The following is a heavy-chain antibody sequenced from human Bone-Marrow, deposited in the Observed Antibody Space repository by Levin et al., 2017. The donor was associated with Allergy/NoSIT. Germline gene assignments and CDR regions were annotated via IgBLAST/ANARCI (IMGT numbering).Heavy chain of an antibody. CDR1: GGSVSSGTYY. CDR3: ARGSRAIAVARGGIDY. J-gene: IGHJ4*02. D-gene: IGHD6-19*01. V-gene: IGHV4-61*01. CDR2: VNCSGST. Sequence: PSETLSLTCTVSGGSVSSGTYYLIWIRQPPGKGLEWIGCVNCSGSTNYNPSLKSRVTISVDTSENQFSLKLNSVTAADTAIYYCARGSRAIAVARGGIDYWGQGTLVTVSS.